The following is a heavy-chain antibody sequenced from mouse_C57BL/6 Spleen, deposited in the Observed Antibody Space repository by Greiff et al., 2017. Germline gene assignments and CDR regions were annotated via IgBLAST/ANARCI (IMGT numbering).Heavy chain of an antibody. J-gene: IGHJ2*01. Sequence: QVQLQQPGAELVMPGASVKLSCKASGYTFTSYWMHWVKQRPGQGLEWIGEIDPSDSYPNYTQKFKGKSTLTVDKSSSTAYMQLSSLTAEDSAVYYCARGNYGSSPDDWGKGTTLTVSS. D-gene: IGHD1-1*01. V-gene: IGHV1-69*01. CDR1: GYTFTSYW. CDR2: IDPSDSYP. CDR3: ARGNYGSSPDD.